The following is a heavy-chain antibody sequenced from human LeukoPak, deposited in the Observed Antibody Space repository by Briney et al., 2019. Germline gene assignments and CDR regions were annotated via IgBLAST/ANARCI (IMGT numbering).Heavy chain of an antibody. CDR2: IIPIFGTA. Sequence: SVKVSCKASGGTFSSYAISWVRQAPGQGLEWMGGIIPIFGTANYAQKFQGRVTITADESTSTAYMELSSLRSEDTAVYYCATVYGSGSYYNYWYFDLWGRGTLVTVSS. V-gene: IGHV1-69*13. J-gene: IGHJ2*01. CDR3: ATVYGSGSYYNYWYFDL. D-gene: IGHD3-10*01. CDR1: GGTFSSYA.